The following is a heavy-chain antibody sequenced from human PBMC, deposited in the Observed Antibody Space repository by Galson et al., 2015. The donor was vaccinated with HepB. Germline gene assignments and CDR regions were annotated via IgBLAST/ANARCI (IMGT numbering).Heavy chain of an antibody. CDR1: GFSISIYR. CDR3: VRGGRTDF. J-gene: IGHJ4*02. V-gene: IGHV3-7*05. Sequence: SLRLSCATSGFSISIYRMSWVRQAPGRGLEWVAYIKPDGSERFYVDSVKGRFTISRDNSKNSLYLQMNSLTADDTAVYYCVRGGRTDFWGQGTLVTVSS. D-gene: IGHD2/OR15-2a*01. CDR2: IKPDGSER.